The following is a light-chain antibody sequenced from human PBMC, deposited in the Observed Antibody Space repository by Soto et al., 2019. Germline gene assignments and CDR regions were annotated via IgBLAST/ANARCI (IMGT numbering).Light chain of an antibody. V-gene: IGKV3-11*01. CDR3: QQRSMWPWT. J-gene: IGKJ1*01. CDR2: DTS. CDR1: QSVGSY. Sequence: EIVLTQSPATLSLSPGERATLSCRASQSVGSYLAWYQQKPGRAPRLLIYDTSNRATGIPARFSGGGSGTDFALTISSLEPEDVAIYYCQQRSMWPWTFGQGTEVEIK.